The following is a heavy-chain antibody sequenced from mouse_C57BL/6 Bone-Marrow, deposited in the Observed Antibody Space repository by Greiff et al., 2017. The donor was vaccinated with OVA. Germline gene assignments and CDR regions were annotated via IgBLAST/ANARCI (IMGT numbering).Heavy chain of an antibody. D-gene: IGHD1-1*01. CDR3: ARSAPYYYGRSYDAMDY. CDR2: IDPSDSET. V-gene: IGHV1-52*01. Sequence: QVQLQQPGAELVRPGSSVKLSCKASGYTFTSYWMHWVKQRPIQGLEWIGNIDPSDSETHYNQKFKDKATLTVDKSSSTAYMQLSSLTSEDSAVYYCARSAPYYYGRSYDAMDYWGQGTSVTVSS. CDR1: GYTFTSYW. J-gene: IGHJ4*01.